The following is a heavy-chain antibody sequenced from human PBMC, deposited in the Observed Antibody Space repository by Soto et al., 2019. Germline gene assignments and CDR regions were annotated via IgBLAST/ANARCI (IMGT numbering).Heavy chain of an antibody. J-gene: IGHJ4*02. Sequence: QVQLQQWGAGLLKPSETLSLTCAVYGGSFSGYYWSWIRQPPGKGLEWIGEINHSGSTNYNPSLRSRVTISVDPTKNQFSLKLSSVTAADMAVYYCARGRRKLGYCSGGSCYRLYYFDYWGQGTLVTVSS. CDR3: ARGRRKLGYCSGGSCYRLYYFDY. CDR1: GGSFSGYY. CDR2: INHSGST. V-gene: IGHV4-34*01. D-gene: IGHD2-15*01.